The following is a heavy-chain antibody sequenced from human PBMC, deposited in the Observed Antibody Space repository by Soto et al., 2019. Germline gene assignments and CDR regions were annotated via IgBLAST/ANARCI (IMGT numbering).Heavy chain of an antibody. D-gene: IGHD4-17*01. J-gene: IGHJ4*02. V-gene: IGHV1-3*01. CDR1: GYTFTSYA. Sequence: ASVKVSCKASGYTFTSYAMHWVRQAPGQRLEWMGWINAGNGNTKYSQKFQGRVTITRDTSASTAYMELSSLRSEDTAVYYCARDGDHPQHKKNFDYWGQGTLVTVSS. CDR2: INAGNGNT. CDR3: ARDGDHPQHKKNFDY.